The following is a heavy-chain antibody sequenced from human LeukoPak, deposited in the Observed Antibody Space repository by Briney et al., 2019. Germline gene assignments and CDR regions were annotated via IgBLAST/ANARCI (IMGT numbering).Heavy chain of an antibody. J-gene: IGHJ6*02. Sequence: PSEILSLTCTVSDGSISSGGYYWSWIRQHPGKGLEWIGYIYYSGSTYYNPSLKSRVTISVDTSKNQFSLKLSSVTAADTAVYYCARDSGRYSSSWYNYGMDVWGQGTTVTVSS. V-gene: IGHV4-31*03. CDR3: ARDSGRYSSSWYNYGMDV. CDR1: DGSISSGGYY. CDR2: IYYSGST. D-gene: IGHD6-13*01.